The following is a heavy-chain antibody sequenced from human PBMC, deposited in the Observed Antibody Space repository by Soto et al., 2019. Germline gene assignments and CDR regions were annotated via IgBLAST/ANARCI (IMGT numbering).Heavy chain of an antibody. CDR1: GVSFSIYF. Sequence: GGSLGISCASSGVSFSIYFMNWVRKAPGKGLEWVSFIDLSGTTTYYRDSVKGRFTIFKDKSMNTVYLQMNSLTVEDAAVYYCTKDRVPDGIYSFDYWGQGALVTVSS. D-gene: IGHD2-15*01. CDR2: IDLSGTTT. J-gene: IGHJ4*02. V-gene: IGHV3-23*03. CDR3: TKDRVPDGIYSFDY.